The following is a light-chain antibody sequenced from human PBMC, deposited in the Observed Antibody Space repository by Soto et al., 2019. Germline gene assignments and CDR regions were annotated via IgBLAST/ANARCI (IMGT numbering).Light chain of an antibody. Sequence: QSALTQPASVSGSPGQSITISCTGTISDVGGYNYVSWYQQHPGKAPKLMIYDVISRPSGVSNRFSGSKSGNTASVTISGLQAEDEADYYCSSYASSSTYVLFGGGTKLTVL. V-gene: IGLV2-14*01. J-gene: IGLJ2*01. CDR3: SSYASSSTYVL. CDR2: DVI. CDR1: ISDVGGYNY.